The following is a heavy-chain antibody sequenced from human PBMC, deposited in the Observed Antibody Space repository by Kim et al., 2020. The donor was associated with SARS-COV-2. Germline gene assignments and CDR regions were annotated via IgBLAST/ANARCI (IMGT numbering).Heavy chain of an antibody. V-gene: IGHV3-11*01. CDR3: ATDLGLYSSGWSLGY. J-gene: IGHJ4*02. CDR1: GFTFSDYY. Sequence: GGSLRLSCAASGFTFSDYYMSWIRQAPGKGLEWVSYISSSGSTIYYADSVKGRFTISRDNAKNSLYLQMNSLRAEDTAVYYCATDLGLYSSGWSLGYWGQGTLVTVSS. CDR2: ISSSGSTI. D-gene: IGHD6-19*01.